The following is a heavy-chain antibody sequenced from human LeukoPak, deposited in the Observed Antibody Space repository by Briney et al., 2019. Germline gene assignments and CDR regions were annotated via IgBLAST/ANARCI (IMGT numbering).Heavy chain of an antibody. Sequence: PSETLSLTCTVSGGSISSGGYYWSWIRQHPGKGLEWIGYIYYSGSSYYNPSLKSRVTISVDTSKNQFSLKLSSVTAADTAVYYCARVGVVAATLPFDYWGQGTLVTVSS. J-gene: IGHJ4*02. D-gene: IGHD2-15*01. CDR1: GGSISSGGYY. CDR2: IYYSGSS. CDR3: ARVGVVAATLPFDY. V-gene: IGHV4-31*03.